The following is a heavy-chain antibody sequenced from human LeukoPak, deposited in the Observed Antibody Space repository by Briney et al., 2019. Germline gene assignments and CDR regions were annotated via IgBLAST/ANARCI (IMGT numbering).Heavy chain of an antibody. D-gene: IGHD1-26*01. V-gene: IGHV3-21*01. Sequence: GGSLRLSCAASGFTFSSYSMNWIRQAPGKGLEWVSSISSSTSYIYYADSVKGRFTISKDDAKNSLYLQMNSLRAEDTAVYYCARDSPFGGSWGQGTLVTVSS. CDR1: GFTFSSYS. CDR3: ARDSPFGGS. CDR2: ISSSTSYI. J-gene: IGHJ4*02.